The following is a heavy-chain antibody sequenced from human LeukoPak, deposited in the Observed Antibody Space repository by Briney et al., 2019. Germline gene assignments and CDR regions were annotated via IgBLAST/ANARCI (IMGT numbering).Heavy chain of an antibody. V-gene: IGHV1-18*01. CDR2: ISAYNGNT. J-gene: IGHJ6*03. D-gene: IGHD2/OR15-2a*01. Sequence: GASVKVSCKASGYTFTSYGISWVRQAPGQGLEWMGWISAYNGNTNYAQKLQGRVTMTTDTSTSTAYMKLRSLRSDDTAVYYCARALGRAFDDYYMDVWGKGTTVTVSS. CDR3: ARALGRAFDDYYMDV. CDR1: GYTFTSYG.